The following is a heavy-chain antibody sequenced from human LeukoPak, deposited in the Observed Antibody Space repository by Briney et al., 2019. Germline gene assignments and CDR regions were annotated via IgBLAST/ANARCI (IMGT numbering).Heavy chain of an antibody. V-gene: IGHV1-8*01. J-gene: IGHJ6*02. Sequence: ASVKVSCKASGYTFTSYDINWVRQATGQGLEWMGWMNPNSGNTGYAQKFQGRVTMTRDTSISTAYMELSRLRSDDTAVYYCARTDYRVRGSSGPYYYGMDVWGQGTTVTVSS. D-gene: IGHD3-10*01. CDR2: MNPNSGNT. CDR1: GYTFTSYD. CDR3: ARTDYRVRGSSGPYYYGMDV.